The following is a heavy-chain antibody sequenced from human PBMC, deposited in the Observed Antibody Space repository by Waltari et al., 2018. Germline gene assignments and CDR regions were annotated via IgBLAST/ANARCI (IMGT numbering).Heavy chain of an antibody. J-gene: IGHJ4*02. CDR3: AKGFLGVGGFDY. Sequence: EVQVLQSGGGLVQPGGSLRLSCAASGFTFSSYAMSWVRQAPGKGLGGVSGISDSGYSTYYTSSVKGRLTISRDNSKNTLYLQMDRLRAEDTALYYCAKGFLGVGGFDYWGQGTLVTVSS. CDR1: GFTFSSYA. V-gene: IGHV3-23*01. CDR2: ISDSGYST. D-gene: IGHD3-16*01.